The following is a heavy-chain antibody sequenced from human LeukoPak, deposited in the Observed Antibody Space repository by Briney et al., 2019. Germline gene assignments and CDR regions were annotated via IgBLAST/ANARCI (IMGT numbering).Heavy chain of an antibody. D-gene: IGHD5-18*01. CDR2: ISSSSSTI. CDR3: ARDVGYRSCFDP. J-gene: IGHJ5*02. CDR1: GFTFSIYS. Sequence: LPGGSLRLSCAASGFTFSIYSMHWVRQAPGKGLEWISYISSSSSTIYYADSVKGRFTVSRDNAKNSLYLQMNSLRAEDTAMYYCARDVGYRSCFDPWGQGTQVTVSS. V-gene: IGHV3-48*01.